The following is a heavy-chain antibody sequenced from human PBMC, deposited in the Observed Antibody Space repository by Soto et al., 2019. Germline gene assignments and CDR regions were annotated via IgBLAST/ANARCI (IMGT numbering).Heavy chain of an antibody. CDR2: INPNSGGT. CDR1: GYTFTGYY. V-gene: IGHV1-2*04. D-gene: IGHD6-19*01. Sequence: ASVKVSCKASGYTFTGYYMHWVRQAPGQGLEWMGWINPNSGGTNYAQKFQGWVTMTRDTSISTAYMELSRLRSDDTAVDYFARDLSEDSGWSYWGQGTLVTVSS. CDR3: ARDLSEDSGWSY. J-gene: IGHJ4*02.